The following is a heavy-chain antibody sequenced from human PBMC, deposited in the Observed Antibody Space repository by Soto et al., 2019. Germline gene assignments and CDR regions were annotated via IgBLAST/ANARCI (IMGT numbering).Heavy chain of an antibody. Sequence: QVQLQESGPGLVKPSETLSLTCTVSGGSISSYYWSWIRQPPGKGLEWIGYIYYSGSTNSNHTLKSRVTILLDTSKNTSSLKPSSVTAADTAVYYCARVHSTYSYYGMDVCGQGTTVTVSS. CDR1: GGSISSYY. J-gene: IGHJ6*02. CDR2: IYYSGST. CDR3: ARVHSTYSYYGMDV. V-gene: IGHV4-59*01.